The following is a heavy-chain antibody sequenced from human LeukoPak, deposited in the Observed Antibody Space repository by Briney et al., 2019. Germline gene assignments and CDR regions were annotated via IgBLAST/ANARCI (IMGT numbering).Heavy chain of an antibody. CDR1: GFTFSDYY. CDR3: ARGPYGGNNWFDP. J-gene: IGHJ5*02. D-gene: IGHD4-23*01. Sequence: PGGSLRLSCAASGFTFSDYYMSWIRQAPGKGLECLSYISSSSSSIYYADSVQGRFTISRDNAKNSLYLQMNSLRADDTAVYYCARGPYGGNNWFDPWGQGTLVTVSS. V-gene: IGHV3-11*01. CDR2: ISSSSSSI.